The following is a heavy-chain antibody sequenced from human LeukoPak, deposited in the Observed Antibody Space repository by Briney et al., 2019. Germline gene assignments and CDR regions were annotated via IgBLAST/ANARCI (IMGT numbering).Heavy chain of an antibody. CDR1: GRTLSQFS. Sequence: VASVPESCKFSGRTLSQFSLQWVRQVPGKGLEWMGGSDPKDKTFYAQNFQGRVTLTEVTSTDTAYMELSSLIFEDTAVYYCAIRRMSVASAPFDLWGKGTLVTVSS. CDR2: SDPKDKT. V-gene: IGHV1-24*01. CDR3: AIRRMSVASAPFDL. J-gene: IGHJ5*02. D-gene: IGHD3-3*02.